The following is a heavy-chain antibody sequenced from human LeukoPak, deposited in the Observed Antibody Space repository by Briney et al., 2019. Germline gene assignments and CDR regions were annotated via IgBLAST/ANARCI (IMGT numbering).Heavy chain of an antibody. J-gene: IGHJ4*02. CDR1: EFSVGSNY. Sequence: PGGSLRLSCAASEFSVGSNYMTWVRQAPGKGLEWVSSISGSGGRTYYADSVKGRFTISRDNSKNTLYLQMNSLRDDDTAVYYCAKSSLVASYDYWGQGTLVTVSS. CDR2: ISGSGGRT. CDR3: AKSSLVASYDY. D-gene: IGHD5-12*01. V-gene: IGHV3-23*01.